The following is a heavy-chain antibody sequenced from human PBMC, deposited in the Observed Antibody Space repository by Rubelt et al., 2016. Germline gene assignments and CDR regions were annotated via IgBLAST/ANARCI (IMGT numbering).Heavy chain of an antibody. D-gene: IGHD3-3*01. CDR2: INPNSGGT. CDR3: ARAPRYDFEDNWFDP. CDR1: GYTFTGYY. J-gene: IGHJ5*02. Sequence: QVQLVQSGAEVKKPGASVKVSCKASGYTFTGYYMHWVRQAPGQGLEWMGWINPNSGGTNYAQKFQCRVTMTRDTSISTADMELSSLGSEDTVVYYCARAPRYDFEDNWFDPWGQGTLDTVSS. V-gene: IGHV1-2*02.